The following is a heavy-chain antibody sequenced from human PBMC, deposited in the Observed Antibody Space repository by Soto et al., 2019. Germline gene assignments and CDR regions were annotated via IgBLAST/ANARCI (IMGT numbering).Heavy chain of an antibody. CDR3: ARGVAAYYYGSGNWFDP. D-gene: IGHD3-10*01. CDR1: GGSISSGGYY. CDR2: IYYSGST. J-gene: IGHJ5*02. Sequence: QVQLQESGPGLVKPSQTLSLTCTVSGGSISSGGYYWSWIRQHPGKGLEWIGYIYYSGSTYYNPYLKSRVTRSADTSKKQFSLKLSSVTAADTAVYYCARGVAAYYYGSGNWFDPWGQGTLVTVSS. V-gene: IGHV4-31*03.